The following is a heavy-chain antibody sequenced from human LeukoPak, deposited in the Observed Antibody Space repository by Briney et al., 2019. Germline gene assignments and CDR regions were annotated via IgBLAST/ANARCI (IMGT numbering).Heavy chain of an antibody. CDR2: IRDVGNDK. V-gene: IGHV3-30*02. CDR3: ARDLDSSGWFYYFDY. CDR1: GFTFDCCG. J-gene: IGHJ4*02. D-gene: IGHD6-19*01. Sequence: GGSLRLSCAASGFTFDCCGMHWVRQAPGKGLEWVAFIRDVGNDKYYADSVKGRFFISRDNSKKTLSLQMKRLRVEDTAVYYCARDLDSSGWFYYFDYWGQGTLVTVSS.